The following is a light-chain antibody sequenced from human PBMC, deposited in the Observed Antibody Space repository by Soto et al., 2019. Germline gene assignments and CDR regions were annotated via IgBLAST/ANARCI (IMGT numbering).Light chain of an antibody. Sequence: QSVLTQPASVSGSPGQSITISCTGTSSDVGGYNYVSWYQQHPGKAPKLMIYDVSNRPSGVSNRFSGSKSGNTASLTISGLQDEDEADYYCSSYTSSGTLYVFGTGTQLTVL. CDR1: SSDVGGYNY. J-gene: IGLJ1*01. V-gene: IGLV2-14*01. CDR2: DVS. CDR3: SSYTSSGTLYV.